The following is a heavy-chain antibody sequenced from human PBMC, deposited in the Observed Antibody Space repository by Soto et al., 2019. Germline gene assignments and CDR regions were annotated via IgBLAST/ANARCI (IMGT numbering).Heavy chain of an antibody. CDR2: IYYSGST. V-gene: IGHV4-39*01. CDR3: ARRSQMSYYYYYMDV. Sequence: SETLSLTCTVSGGSTSSSSYYWGWIRQPPGKGLEWIGSIYYSGSTYYNPSLKSRVTISVDTSKNQFSLKLSSVTAADTAVYYCARRSQMSYYYYYMDVWGKGTTVTVSS. J-gene: IGHJ6*03. D-gene: IGHD6-13*01. CDR1: GGSTSSSSYY.